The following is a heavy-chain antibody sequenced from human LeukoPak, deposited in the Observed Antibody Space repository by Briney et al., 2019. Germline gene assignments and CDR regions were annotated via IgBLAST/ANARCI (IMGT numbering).Heavy chain of an antibody. CDR3: VRQSLGEFKY. CDR1: GYSFYTYW. Sequence: GESLKISCKGSGYSFYTYWIAWVRQMPGKGLEWMGIIYPDDSDTRYSPSFQGQVPISADKSIDTAYLQWRSLKASDTGMYYCVRQSLGEFKYWGQGTLVTVSS. J-gene: IGHJ4*02. V-gene: IGHV5-51*01. CDR2: IYPDDSDT. D-gene: IGHD3-10*01.